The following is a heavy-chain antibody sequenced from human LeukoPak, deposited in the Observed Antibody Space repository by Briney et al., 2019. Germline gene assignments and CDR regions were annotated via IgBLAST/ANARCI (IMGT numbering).Heavy chain of an antibody. J-gene: IGHJ4*02. D-gene: IGHD2-8*01. Sequence: GASVKVSCKASGYTFTSYGISWVRQAPGQGLEWMGWISAYNGNTNYAQKLQGRVTMTTDTSTSTAHMELRSLRSDDTAVYYCARAGGCTNGVCYTHFDYWGQGTLVTVSS. V-gene: IGHV1-18*01. CDR2: ISAYNGNT. CDR3: ARAGGCTNGVCYTHFDY. CDR1: GYTFTSYG.